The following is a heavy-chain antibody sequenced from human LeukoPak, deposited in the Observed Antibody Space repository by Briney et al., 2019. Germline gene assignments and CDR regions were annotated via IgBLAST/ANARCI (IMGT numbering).Heavy chain of an antibody. Sequence: ASVKVSCKASGYTFTSYAMHWVRQAPGQRLEWMGWINAGNGNTKYSQKFQGRVTITRDTSASTAYMELSSLRSEDTAVYYCARDNSPHCSSTSCLDYWGQGTLVTVSS. D-gene: IGHD2-2*01. CDR3: ARDNSPHCSSTSCLDY. J-gene: IGHJ4*02. V-gene: IGHV1-3*01. CDR2: INAGNGNT. CDR1: GYTFTSYA.